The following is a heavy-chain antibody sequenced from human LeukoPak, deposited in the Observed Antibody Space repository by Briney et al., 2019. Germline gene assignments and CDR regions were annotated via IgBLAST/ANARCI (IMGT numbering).Heavy chain of an antibody. V-gene: IGHV3-15*07. J-gene: IGHJ5*02. Sequence: PGGSLRLSCAASGFIFSNAWMNWVRQAPGKGLEWVGRVKSIADGGTTDYAAPVKGRFTISRDDSQNTLYLQMNSPKTEDTAVYYCTTPNCSSTSCYRRYYNWFDPWGQGTLVTVSS. CDR1: GFIFSNAW. CDR2: VKSIADGGTT. D-gene: IGHD2-2*01. CDR3: TTPNCSSTSCYRRYYNWFDP.